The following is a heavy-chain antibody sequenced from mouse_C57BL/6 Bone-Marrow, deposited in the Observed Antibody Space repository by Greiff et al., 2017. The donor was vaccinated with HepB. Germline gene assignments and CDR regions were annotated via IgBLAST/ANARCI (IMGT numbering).Heavy chain of an antibody. CDR3: ARGEAYDGRGYAMDY. CDR2: IYPGDGDT. Sequence: VQLQQSGAELVKPGASVKISCKASGYAFSSYWMNWVKQRPGKGLEWIGQIYPGDGDTNYNGKFKGKATLTADKSSSTAYMQLSSLTSEDSAVYFCARGEAYDGRGYAMDYWGQGTSVTVSS. D-gene: IGHD2-3*01. CDR1: GYAFSSYW. V-gene: IGHV1-80*01. J-gene: IGHJ4*01.